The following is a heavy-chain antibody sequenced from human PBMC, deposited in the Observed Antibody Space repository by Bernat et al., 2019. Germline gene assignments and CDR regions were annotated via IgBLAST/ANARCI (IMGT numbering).Heavy chain of an antibody. CDR2: IRSKAYGGTT. CDR1: GFTFGDYA. Sequence: EVQLVESGGGLVKPGRSLRLSCTASGFTFGDYAMSWFRQAPGKGLEWVGFIRSKAYGGTTEYAASVKGRFTISRDDSKSIAYLQMNSLKTEDTAVYYCAKNKPRIKANIVVVPAAITYFDYWGQGTLVTVSS. V-gene: IGHV3-49*05. CDR3: AKNKPRIKANIVVVPAAITYFDY. J-gene: IGHJ4*02. D-gene: IGHD2-2*02.